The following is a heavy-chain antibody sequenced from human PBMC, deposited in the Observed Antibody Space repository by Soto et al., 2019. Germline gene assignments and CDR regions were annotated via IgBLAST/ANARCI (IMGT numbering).Heavy chain of an antibody. CDR1: GFTFSSYG. CDR2: ISYDGSNK. V-gene: IGHV3-30*18. D-gene: IGHD6-13*01. J-gene: IGHJ1*01. Sequence: GGSLRLSCAASGFTFSSYGMHWVRQAPGKGLEWVAVISYDGSNKYYADSVKGRFTISRDNSKNTLYLQMNSLRAEDTAVYYCAKENRIAAADSAEYFQHWGQGTLVTVSS. CDR3: AKENRIAAADSAEYFQH.